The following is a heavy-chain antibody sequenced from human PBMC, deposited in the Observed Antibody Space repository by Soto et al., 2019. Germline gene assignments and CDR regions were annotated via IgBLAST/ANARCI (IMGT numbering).Heavy chain of an antibody. V-gene: IGHV4-59*01. CDR3: ASQYSSWYVHS. CDR2: IYYIGST. D-gene: IGHD6-19*01. Sequence: SETLSLTCTVSGGSISSYYWSWVRQSPGKGLEWIGYIYYIGSTNYNPSLKSRVTISVDTSKSQFSLKLSSVTAADTAVYYCASQYSSWYVHSWGQGALVTVSS. J-gene: IGHJ5*02. CDR1: GGSISSYY.